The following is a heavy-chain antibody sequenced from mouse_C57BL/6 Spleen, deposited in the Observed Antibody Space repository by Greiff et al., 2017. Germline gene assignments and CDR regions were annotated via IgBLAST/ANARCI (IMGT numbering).Heavy chain of an antibody. CDR3: ARFGYDGGAWFAY. V-gene: IGHV1-82*01. J-gene: IGHJ3*01. CDR2: IYPGDGDT. D-gene: IGHD2-2*01. Sequence: VQLQQSGPELVKPGASVKISCKASGYAFSSSWLNWVKQRPGKGLEWIVRIYPGDGDTNYNGKFKGKATLTADKSSSTAYMQLSSLTSEDSAVYFCARFGYDGGAWFAYWGQGTLVTVSA. CDR1: GYAFSSSW.